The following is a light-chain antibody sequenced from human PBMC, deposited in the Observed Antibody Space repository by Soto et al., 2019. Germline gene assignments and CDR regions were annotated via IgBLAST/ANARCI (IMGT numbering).Light chain of an antibody. CDR3: QPYNSYPWT. Sequence: DIQMTQSPSTLSASVGDRVTITCRASQSISSWLAWYQQKPGKAPKLLIYKASSLESGVPSRFSGSGSWTEFTLTISSLQPDDFATYYCQPYNSYPWTFGQGTKVEIK. CDR2: KAS. V-gene: IGKV1-5*03. J-gene: IGKJ1*01. CDR1: QSISSW.